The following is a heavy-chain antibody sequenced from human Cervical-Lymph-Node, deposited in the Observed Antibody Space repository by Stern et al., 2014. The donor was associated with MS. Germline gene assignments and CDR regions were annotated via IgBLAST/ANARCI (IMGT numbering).Heavy chain of an antibody. V-gene: IGHV1-69*01. D-gene: IGHD3-16*02. CDR3: ARATSDYIWGTYRFLDS. CDR2: LIPMFGIA. J-gene: IGHJ4*02. Sequence: VQLGESGAEVKKPGSSVKVSCKASGGTISNYIIGWVRQAPGQGLEWMGGLIPMFGIANYAEKFQDRVTITADESTSTAYMDLSSLRSEDTAVYYCARATSDYIWGTYRFLDSWGQGTLVIVSS. CDR1: GGTISNYI.